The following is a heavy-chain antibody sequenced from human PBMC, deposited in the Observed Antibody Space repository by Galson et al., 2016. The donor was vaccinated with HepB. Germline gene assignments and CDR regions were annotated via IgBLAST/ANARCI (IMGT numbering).Heavy chain of an antibody. J-gene: IGHJ4*02. V-gene: IGHV3-9*01. CDR2: INWNTGNK. D-gene: IGHD5/OR15-5a*01. Sequence: SLRLSCAGSGFTFGNYAMHWVRQPPGKGLEWVSGINWNTGNKVYADSVRGRFTISRDNAKNSLYLQMNSLRAEDTALYYCAKDLGKSVGTIAYWGQGALVTVSS. CDR1: GFTFGNYA. CDR3: AKDLGKSVGTIAY.